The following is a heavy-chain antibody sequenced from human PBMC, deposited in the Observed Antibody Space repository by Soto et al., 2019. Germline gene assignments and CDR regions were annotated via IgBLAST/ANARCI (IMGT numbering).Heavy chain of an antibody. J-gene: IGHJ6*02. D-gene: IGHD3-10*01. Sequence: GASVKVSCKASGYTFSDYYIHWVRQAPVQGLEWMGWISTRSGSANFAQRFQGRVSMTRDTSITTAYMELRRVKSDDTAVYYCASGRYYGSDYGMDVWGQGSTVTVS. V-gene: IGHV1-2*02. CDR3: ASGRYYGSDYGMDV. CDR1: GYTFSDYY. CDR2: ISTRSGSA.